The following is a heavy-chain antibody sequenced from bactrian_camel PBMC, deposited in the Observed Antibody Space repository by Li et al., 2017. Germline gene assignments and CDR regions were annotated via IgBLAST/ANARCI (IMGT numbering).Heavy chain of an antibody. CDR1: RYTYKRNC. Sequence: QVQLVESGGGSVQAGGSLTLSCAAGRYTYKRNCMGWFRQRPGKDREGVAVLWIGGATTTYADSVKGRFIITRDKAKDLVYLQMNGLQPEDTGVYYCAAASVASRVDANWRRVAFWDYWGQGTQVTVS. CDR2: LWIGGATT. CDR3: AAASVASRVDANWRRVAFWDY. J-gene: IGHJ4*01. V-gene: IGHV3S1*01. D-gene: IGHD7*01.